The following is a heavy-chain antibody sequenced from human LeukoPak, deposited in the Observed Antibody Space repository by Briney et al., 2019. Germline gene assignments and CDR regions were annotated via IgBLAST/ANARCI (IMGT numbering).Heavy chain of an antibody. J-gene: IGHJ4*02. CDR1: GFTFSSYS. D-gene: IGHD5-18*01. V-gene: IGHV3-21*01. CDR3: AREVAMVMFGDY. Sequence: GGSLRLSCAASGFTFSSYSMNWVRQAPGKGLEWVSSISSSSSYIYYADSVKGRFTISRDNAKNSLYLQMNSLRDEDTAVYYCAREVAMVMFGDYWGQGTLVTVFS. CDR2: ISSSSSYI.